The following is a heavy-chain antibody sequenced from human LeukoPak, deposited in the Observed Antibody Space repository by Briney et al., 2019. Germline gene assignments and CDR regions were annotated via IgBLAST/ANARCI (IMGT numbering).Heavy chain of an antibody. D-gene: IGHD1-14*01. J-gene: IGHJ4*02. Sequence: PGGSLRRSCAASGFTFSSYAMHWVRQAPGKGLEWVSYISSSSSTIYYADSVKGRFTISRDNAKNSLYLQMNSLRGDDTALYYCAKDRRNDFDYWGQGTLVTVSS. V-gene: IGHV3-48*04. CDR1: GFTFSSYA. CDR3: AKDRRNDFDY. CDR2: ISSSSSTI.